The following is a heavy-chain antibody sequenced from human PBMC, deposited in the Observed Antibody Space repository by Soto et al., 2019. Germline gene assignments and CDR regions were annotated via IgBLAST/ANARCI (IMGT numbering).Heavy chain of an antibody. D-gene: IGHD6-19*01. Sequence: QVQLVQSGAEVKKPGSSVKVSCKASGGTFSSYTISWVRQAPGQGLEWMGRIIPILGIANYAQKFQDRVTITADKSTSTAYMELSSLRSEDTAVYYCARSPNSSGWYGGYWGQGTLVTVSS. CDR1: GGTFSSYT. V-gene: IGHV1-69*02. J-gene: IGHJ4*02. CDR2: IIPILGIA. CDR3: ARSPNSSGWYGGY.